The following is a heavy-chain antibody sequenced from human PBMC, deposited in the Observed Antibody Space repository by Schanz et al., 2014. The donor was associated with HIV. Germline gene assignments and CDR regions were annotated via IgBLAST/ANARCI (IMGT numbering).Heavy chain of an antibody. Sequence: EVQLLESGGGLVQPGGSLRLSCAASGFTFSSYAMTWVRQAPGKGREWLSTISGSDGDTYYADSVKGRFTISRDNSRNALYLRMNSLRADDTAIYYCVKAYSSGFSGAGSWGQGALVTVSS. V-gene: IGHV3-23*01. CDR3: VKAYSSGFSGAGS. CDR2: ISGSDGDT. J-gene: IGHJ5*02. CDR1: GFTFSSYA. D-gene: IGHD5-18*01.